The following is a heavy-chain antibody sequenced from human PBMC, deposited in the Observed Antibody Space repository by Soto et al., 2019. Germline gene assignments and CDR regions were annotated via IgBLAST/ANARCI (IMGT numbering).Heavy chain of an antibody. J-gene: IGHJ4*02. CDR1: GASISGSYYY. CDR3: ATSQKGYNWNYFDH. V-gene: IGHV4-39*01. CDR2: VFYTGFT. Sequence: SETLSLTCAVSGASISGSYYYWAWLRQSPGKGPEWIGSVFYTGFTSYNPSLESRVSVSVDTSKSQFSLKLSAVTAADAAVYYCATSQKGYNWNYFDHWGQGALVTVSS. D-gene: IGHD1-20*01.